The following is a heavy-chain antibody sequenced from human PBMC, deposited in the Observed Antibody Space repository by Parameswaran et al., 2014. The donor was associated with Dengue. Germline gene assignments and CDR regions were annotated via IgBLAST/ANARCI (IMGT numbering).Heavy chain of an antibody. CDR3: ARIVRLTGYWGNDAFDI. J-gene: IGHJ3*02. CDR1: GFSLSNARMG. Sequence: LPGSGPTLVKPTETLTLTCTVSGFSLSNARMGVSWIRQPPGKALEWLAHIFSNDEKSYSTSLKSRLTISKDTSKSQVVLTVTNMDPVDTATYYCARIVRLTGYWGNDAFDIWGQGTMVTVSS. V-gene: IGHV2-26*01. D-gene: IGHD3-9*01. CDR2: IFSNDEK.